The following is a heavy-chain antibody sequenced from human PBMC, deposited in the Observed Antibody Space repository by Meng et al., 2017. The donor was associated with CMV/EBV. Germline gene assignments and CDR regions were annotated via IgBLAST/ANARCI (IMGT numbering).Heavy chain of an antibody. CDR3: ARVGETIFGVVTHLDH. V-gene: IGHV1-2*02. Sequence: ASVKVSCKASGYTLTGYSMHWVRQAPGQGLEWMGRINPNSGDAHYAQKFQGRVTMTRDTSISTAYMEVSSLRSDDTAVYYCARVGETIFGVVTHLDHWGQGTLVTVSS. D-gene: IGHD3-3*01. CDR1: GYTLTGYS. CDR2: INPNSGDA. J-gene: IGHJ4*02.